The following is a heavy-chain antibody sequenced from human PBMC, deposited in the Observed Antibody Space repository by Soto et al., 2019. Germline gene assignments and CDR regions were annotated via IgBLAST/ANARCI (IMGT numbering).Heavy chain of an antibody. D-gene: IGHD6-13*01. V-gene: IGHV6-1*01. CDR3: ARDFIAAHYYYYGMDV. CDR1: GDSVSSNSAA. CDR2: TYYRSKWYN. Sequence: SQTLSLTFAISGDSVSSNSAAWNWIRQSPSRGLEWLGRTYYRSKWYNDYAVSVKSRITINPDTSKNQFSLQLNSVTPEDTAVYYCARDFIAAHYYYYGMDVWGQGTTVTVSS. J-gene: IGHJ6*02.